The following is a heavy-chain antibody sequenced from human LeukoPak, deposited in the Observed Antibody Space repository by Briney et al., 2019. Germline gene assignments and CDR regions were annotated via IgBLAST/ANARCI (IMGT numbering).Heavy chain of an antibody. J-gene: IGHJ4*02. V-gene: IGHV4-34*01. CDR3: ARASRWDYGDYLNAFDY. D-gene: IGHD4-17*01. CDR1: GGSFSGYY. Sequence: SETLSLTCAVYGGSFSGYYWSWIRQPPGKGLEWIGEINHSGSTNYNPSLKSRVTISVDTSKNQFSLKLSSVTAADTAVYYCARASRWDYGDYLNAFDYWGQGTLVTVYS. CDR2: INHSGST.